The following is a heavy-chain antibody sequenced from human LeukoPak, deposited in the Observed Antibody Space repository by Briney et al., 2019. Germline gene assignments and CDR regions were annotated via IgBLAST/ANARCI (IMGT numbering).Heavy chain of an antibody. CDR1: GGSISSDY. V-gene: IGHV4-4*07. J-gene: IGHJ6*03. CDR3: AREGYSNYEVRNYYYYIDV. Sequence: SETLSLTCTVSGGSISSDYWSWIRQPAGQGLEWVWRVYTIGSTNYNPSLKSRVTMSVDTSKNQFSLTLSSVTAADTAVYYCAREGYSNYEVRNYYYYIDVWGNGTTVTASS. CDR2: VYTIGST. D-gene: IGHD4-11*01.